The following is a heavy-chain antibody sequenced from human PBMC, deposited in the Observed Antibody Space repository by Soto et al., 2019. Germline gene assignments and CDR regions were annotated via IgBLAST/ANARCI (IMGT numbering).Heavy chain of an antibody. CDR3: ARGNSGYDPPNFDY. J-gene: IGHJ4*02. Sequence: SETLSLTCTVSGGSISSGDYCWSWIRQPPGKGLEWIGYIYYSGSTYYNPSLKSRVTISVDTSKNQFSLKLSSVTAADTAVYYCARGNSGYDPPNFDYWGQGTLVTVSS. CDR1: GGSISSGDYC. CDR2: IYYSGST. V-gene: IGHV4-30-4*01. D-gene: IGHD5-12*01.